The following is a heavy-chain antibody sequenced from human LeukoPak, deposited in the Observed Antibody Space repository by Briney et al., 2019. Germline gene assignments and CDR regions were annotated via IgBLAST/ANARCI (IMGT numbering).Heavy chain of an antibody. V-gene: IGHV3-48*04. CDR3: ARVRRIAAASSYYYYMDV. J-gene: IGHJ6*03. CDR2: ISSSGSTI. CDR1: GFTFSSYW. D-gene: IGHD6-13*01. Sequence: GGSLRLSCAASGFTFSSYWMSWVRQAPGKGLEWVSYISSSGSTIYYADSVKGRFTISRDNAKNSLYLQMNSLRAEDTAVYYCARVRRIAAASSYYYYMDVWGKGTTVTVS.